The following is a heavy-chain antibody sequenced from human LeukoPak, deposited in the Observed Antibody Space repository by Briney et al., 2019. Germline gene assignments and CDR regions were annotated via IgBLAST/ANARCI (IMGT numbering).Heavy chain of an antibody. CDR1: GGSISSGGYS. V-gene: IGHV4-30-2*01. Sequence: PSGTLSLTCAVSGGSISSGGYSWSWIRQPPGKGLEWIGYIYHSGSTYYNPSLKSRVTISVDRSKNQFSLKLSSVTAADTAVYYCARATYYYDSSGYLDYWGQGTLVTVSS. CDR2: IYHSGST. J-gene: IGHJ4*02. CDR3: ARATYYYDSSGYLDY. D-gene: IGHD3-22*01.